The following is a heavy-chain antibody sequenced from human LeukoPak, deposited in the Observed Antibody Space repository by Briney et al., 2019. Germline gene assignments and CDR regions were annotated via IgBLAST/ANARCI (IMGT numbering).Heavy chain of an antibody. D-gene: IGHD6-13*01. CDR2: IYYSGST. CDR3: ARGGTGGSWYGNWFDP. J-gene: IGHJ5*02. V-gene: IGHV4-31*03. Sequence: SETLSLTCTVSGGSISSGGYYWSWIRQHPGKGLEWIGYIYYSGSTYYNPSLKSRVTISVDTSKNQFSLKLSSVTAADTAVYYCARGGTGGSWYGNWFDPWGQGTLVTVPS. CDR1: GGSISSGGYY.